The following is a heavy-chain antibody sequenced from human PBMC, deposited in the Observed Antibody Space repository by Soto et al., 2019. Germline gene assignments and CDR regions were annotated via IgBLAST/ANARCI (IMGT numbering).Heavy chain of an antibody. CDR1: GFTFSSYA. CDR2: ISGSGGST. J-gene: IGHJ6*03. D-gene: IGHD2-2*01. V-gene: IGHV3-23*01. Sequence: EVQLLESGGGLVQPGGSLRLSCAASGFTFSSYAMSWVRQAPGKGLEWVSAISGSGGSTYYADSVKGRFTISRDNSKNTLYLQMNSLRAEDTAVYYCAKVPAQPDYYYYYYMDVWGKGTTVTVSS. CDR3: AKVPAQPDYYYYYYMDV.